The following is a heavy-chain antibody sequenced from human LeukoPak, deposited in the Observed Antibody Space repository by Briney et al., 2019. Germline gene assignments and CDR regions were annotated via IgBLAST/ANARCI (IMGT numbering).Heavy chain of an antibody. CDR1: GGSISSYY. V-gene: IGHV4-4*07. CDR3: ARASIAAAGTKMYNWFDP. Sequence: SETLSLTCTVSGGSISSYYWSWIRQPAGKGLEWIGRIYTSGSTNYNPSLKSRVTMSVDTSKNQFSLKLSSVTAADTAVYYCARASIAAAGTKMYNWFDPWGQGTLVTVSS. CDR2: IYTSGST. J-gene: IGHJ5*02. D-gene: IGHD6-13*01.